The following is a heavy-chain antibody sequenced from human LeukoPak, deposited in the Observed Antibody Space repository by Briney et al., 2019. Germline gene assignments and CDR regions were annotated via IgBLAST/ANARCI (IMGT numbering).Heavy chain of an antibody. CDR2: FDPEDGET. CDR1: GPTLTELS. CDR3: ATWIQLTDAFHI. V-gene: IGHV1-24*01. Sequence: ASVKVSCKVSGPTLTELSLHWVRQTPGKGLEWMGGFDPEDGETIYAQKFQGRVTMTEDTYTDTAYMELSSLRSEDTAVYYCATWIQLTDAFHIWGQGTMVTVSS. D-gene: IGHD5-18*01. J-gene: IGHJ3*02.